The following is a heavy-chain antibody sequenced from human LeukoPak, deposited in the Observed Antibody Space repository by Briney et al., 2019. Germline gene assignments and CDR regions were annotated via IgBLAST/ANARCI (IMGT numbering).Heavy chain of an antibody. CDR1: GYTFTGYY. CDR3: ARVGYYYDSSGRAFDI. D-gene: IGHD3-22*01. Sequence: GASVKVSCKASGYTFTGYYMHWVRQAPGQGLEWMGWINPNSGGTNYAQKFQGRVTMTRDTSISTAYMELRSLRSDDTAVYYCARVGYYYDSSGRAFDIWGQGTMVTVSS. CDR2: INPNSGGT. V-gene: IGHV1-2*02. J-gene: IGHJ3*02.